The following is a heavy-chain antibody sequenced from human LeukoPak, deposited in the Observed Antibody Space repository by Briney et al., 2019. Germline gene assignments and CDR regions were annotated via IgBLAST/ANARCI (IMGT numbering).Heavy chain of an antibody. CDR2: ISGSGGST. D-gene: IGHD1-26*01. J-gene: IGHJ3*02. CDR3: ARARAYSGSYFDAFDI. Sequence: GGSLRLSCAASGFTFSSYAMSWVRQAPGKGLEWVSAISGSGGSTYYADSVKGRFTISRDNAKNSLYLQMDSLRVEDTAVYYCARARAYSGSYFDAFDIWGQGTTVTVSS. V-gene: IGHV3-23*01. CDR1: GFTFSSYA.